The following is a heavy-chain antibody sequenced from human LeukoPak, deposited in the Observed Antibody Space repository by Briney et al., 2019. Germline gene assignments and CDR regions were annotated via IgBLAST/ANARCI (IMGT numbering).Heavy chain of an antibody. J-gene: IGHJ6*03. CDR1: GDSISSGNYY. CDR2: IYHTGST. Sequence: SETLSLTCTVSGDSISSGNYYWSWIRQPAGKGLEWIGHIYHTGSTNYNPSLKSRVTMSVDTSKNQFSLKLSSVTAADTAVYYCASRGYSYGYYMDVWGKGTTVTISS. CDR3: ASRGYSYGYYMDV. V-gene: IGHV4-61*10. D-gene: IGHD5-18*01.